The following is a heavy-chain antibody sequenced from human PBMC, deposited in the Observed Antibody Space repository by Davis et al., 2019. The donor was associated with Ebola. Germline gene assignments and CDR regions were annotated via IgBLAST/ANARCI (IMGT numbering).Heavy chain of an antibody. V-gene: IGHV3-9*01. J-gene: IGHJ4*02. CDR1: GFTFDDYA. D-gene: IGHD3-22*01. CDR3: ARDGSSYYYDSSGYPSY. Sequence: SLKISCAASGFTFDDYAMHWVRQAPGKGLEWVSGISWNSGSIGYADSVKGRFTISRDNSKNTLYLQMNSLRAEDTAVYYCARDGSSYYYDSSGYPSYWGQGTLVTVSS. CDR2: ISWNSGSI.